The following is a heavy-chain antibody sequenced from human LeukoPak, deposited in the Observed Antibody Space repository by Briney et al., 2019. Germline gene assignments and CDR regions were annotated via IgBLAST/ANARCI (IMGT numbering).Heavy chain of an antibody. Sequence: GGSLRLSRAASGFTFSSYAMNWVRQAPGKGLEWVSAISGSGGSTYYADSVKGRFTISRDNSKNTLYLQINILRGEDTAKYYCAKDKQWLVPGNWFDPWGQGTLVTVSS. D-gene: IGHD6-19*01. CDR1: GFTFSSYA. J-gene: IGHJ5*02. CDR3: AKDKQWLVPGNWFDP. V-gene: IGHV3-23*01. CDR2: ISGSGGST.